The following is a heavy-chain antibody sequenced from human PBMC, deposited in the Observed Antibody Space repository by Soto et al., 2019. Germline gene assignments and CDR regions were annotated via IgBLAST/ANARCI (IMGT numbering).Heavy chain of an antibody. D-gene: IGHD3-22*01. V-gene: IGHV1-69*01. Sequence: QVQLVQSVAEVRKPGSSVKVSCKASGGTFSRHAISWVRQAPGQGLEWMGGIIPIFGTANHAQKFQGRVTIIADESTRTFYMELISLRSEDPAMYYCARGWGYDSNDYYYAYWGEGTLVIVSS. CDR1: GGTFSRHA. J-gene: IGHJ4*02. CDR3: ARGWGYDSNDYYYAY. CDR2: IIPIFGTA.